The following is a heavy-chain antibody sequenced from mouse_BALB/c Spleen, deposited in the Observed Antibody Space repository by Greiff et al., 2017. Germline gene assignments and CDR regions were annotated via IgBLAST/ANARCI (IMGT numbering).Heavy chain of an antibody. CDR1: GFTFSSFG. CDR3: ARSGSSGWYFDV. V-gene: IGHV5-17*02. J-gene: IGHJ1*01. Sequence: EVKLVESGGGLVQPGGSRKLSCAASGFTFSSFGMHWVRQAPEKGLEWVAYISSGSSTIYYADTVKGRFTISRDNPKNTLFLQMTSLRSEDTAMYYCARSGSSGWYFDVWGAGTTVTVSS. CDR2: ISSGSSTI. D-gene: IGHD1-1*01.